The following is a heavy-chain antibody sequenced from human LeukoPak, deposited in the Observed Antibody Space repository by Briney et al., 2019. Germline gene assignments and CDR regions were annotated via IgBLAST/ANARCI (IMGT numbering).Heavy chain of an antibody. CDR1: VFTFSSYA. J-gene: IGHJ4*02. Sequence: PGGSLRLSCAASVFTFSSYAMRWVRQAPGKGLEWVALISYDGNNKYYADSVKGRFTISRDNSKNTLYLQMNSLRAEDTAVYFCARVPNTSVWFGELSKTPLFDCSSQGALVTVSS. CDR2: ISYDGNNK. D-gene: IGHD3-10*01. CDR3: ARVPNTSVWFGELSKTPLFDC. V-gene: IGHV3-30-3*01.